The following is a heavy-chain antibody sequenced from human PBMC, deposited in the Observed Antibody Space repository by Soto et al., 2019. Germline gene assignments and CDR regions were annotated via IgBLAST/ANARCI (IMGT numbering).Heavy chain of an antibody. D-gene: IGHD3-9*01. J-gene: IGHJ4*02. Sequence: PGGSLRLSCAAYGFTVSSNYMSWVRQAPGKGLEWVSVIYSGGSTYYADSVKGRFTISRDNSKNTLYLQMNSLRAEDTAVYYCARVRYFDWAYDYWGQGTLVTVSS. V-gene: IGHV3-53*01. CDR1: GFTVSSNY. CDR2: IYSGGST. CDR3: ARVRYFDWAYDY.